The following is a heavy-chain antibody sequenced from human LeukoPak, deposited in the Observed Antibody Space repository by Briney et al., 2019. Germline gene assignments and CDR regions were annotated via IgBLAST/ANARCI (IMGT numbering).Heavy chain of an antibody. J-gene: IGHJ5*02. D-gene: IGHD6-13*01. CDR1: GGSISSYY. CDR3: ARHGMGIPGGWFDP. CDR2: IYYSGST. V-gene: IGHV4-59*08. Sequence: KPSETLSLTCTVSGGSISSYYWSWIRQPPGKGLEWIGYIYYSGSTNYNPSLKSRVTISVDTSKNQFSLKLSSVTAADTAVYYCARHGMGIPGGWFDPWGQGTLVTVSS.